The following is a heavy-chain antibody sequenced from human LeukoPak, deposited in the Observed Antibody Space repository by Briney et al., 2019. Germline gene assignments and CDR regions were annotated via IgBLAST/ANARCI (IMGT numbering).Heavy chain of an antibody. V-gene: IGHV3-23*01. CDR3: ARDAGYYGSGSYYTN. D-gene: IGHD3-10*01. Sequence: PGGSLRLSGAASGFTFSSYSMSWVRQVPGKGLEWVSSISSSGGNTYYADSVKGRFTISRDNSKNTLFLQMNSLRAEDTAVYYCARDAGYYGSGSYYTNWGQGILVTVSS. CDR2: ISSSGGNT. CDR1: GFTFSSYS. J-gene: IGHJ4*02.